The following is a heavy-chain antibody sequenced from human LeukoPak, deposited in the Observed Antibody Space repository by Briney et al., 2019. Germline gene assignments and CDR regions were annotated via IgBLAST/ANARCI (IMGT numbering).Heavy chain of an antibody. CDR2: IYPGDSDT. J-gene: IGHJ4*02. D-gene: IGHD3-9*01. Sequence: GESLKISCKGSGYSFTSYWIGWVRQMPGKGLEWMGIIYPGDSDTRYSPSFQGQVTISADKSISTAYLQWSSLKASDTAMYYCASTSPYYDILTGFAFDYWGQGTLVTVSS. CDR1: GYSFTSYW. CDR3: ASTSPYYDILTGFAFDY. V-gene: IGHV5-51*01.